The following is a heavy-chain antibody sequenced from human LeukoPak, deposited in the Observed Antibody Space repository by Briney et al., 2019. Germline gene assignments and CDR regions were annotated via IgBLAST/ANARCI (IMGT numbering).Heavy chain of an antibody. D-gene: IGHD3-10*01. CDR2: VSSDGRST. CDR3: SRVGDSGTFDY. J-gene: IGHJ4*02. V-gene: IGHV3-74*01. Sequence: GGSLRLSCAASGFSFSNYWMSWVRQAPGKGLVWVARVSSDGRSTTYADSVQGRFTVSRDNAENTLYLQMNSLRAEDTAVYYCSRVGDSGTFDYWGQGTLVTVSS. CDR1: GFSFSNYW.